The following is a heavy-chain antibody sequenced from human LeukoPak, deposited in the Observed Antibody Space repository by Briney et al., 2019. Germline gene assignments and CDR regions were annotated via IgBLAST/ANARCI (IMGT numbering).Heavy chain of an antibody. Sequence: ASVKVSCKASGYTLTSYGVRWVRHAPRQGLQWVGWISPKSGNTDYPQMLQGRATMPRDTSTTTVYMKLKNLRSDDTAGYSCARGGVTAGMDVWGQGTTVTVSS. V-gene: IGHV1-18*01. CDR1: GYTLTSYG. CDR3: ARGGVTAGMDV. CDR2: ISPKSGNT. D-gene: IGHD3-10*01. J-gene: IGHJ6*02.